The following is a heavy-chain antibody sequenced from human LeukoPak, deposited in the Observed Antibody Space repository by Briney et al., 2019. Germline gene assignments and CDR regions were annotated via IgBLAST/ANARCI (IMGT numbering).Heavy chain of an antibody. Sequence: SETLSLTCTVSSGSISFYYWAWIRQPPGKGLEWIGYINYSGSANYNPSLKSRVALSVDTSKNQFSLKLSSVTAAETAVYSCARSANAWRAGYPQPWGKGTLSPSPQ. CDR1: SGSISFYY. V-gene: IGHV4-59*12. J-gene: IGHJ1*01. CDR2: INYSGSA. D-gene: IGHD1-1*01. CDR3: ARSANAWRAGYPQP.